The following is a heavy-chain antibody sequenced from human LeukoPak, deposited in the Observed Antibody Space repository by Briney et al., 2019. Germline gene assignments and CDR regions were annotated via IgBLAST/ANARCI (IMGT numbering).Heavy chain of an antibody. CDR3: ARDGGLDNWDFGY. V-gene: IGHV3-23*01. J-gene: IGHJ4*02. Sequence: GGSLRLSCAASGFTFSDYAMSWVRQAPGKGLEWVATFSGIGGSTYYADSVKGRFTITRDNARNSAYLQMNSLRAEDTAVYYCARDGGLDNWDFGYWGQGTLVTVSS. D-gene: IGHD1-20*01. CDR1: GFTFSDYA. CDR2: FSGIGGST.